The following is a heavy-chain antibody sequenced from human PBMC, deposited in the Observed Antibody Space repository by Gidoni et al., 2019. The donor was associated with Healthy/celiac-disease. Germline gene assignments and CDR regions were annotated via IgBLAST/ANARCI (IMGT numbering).Heavy chain of an antibody. V-gene: IGHV3-9*01. CDR3: AKDFTYYYDSSGRLDY. D-gene: IGHD3-22*01. J-gene: IGHJ4*02. CDR2: ISWNSGSI. CDR1: GITFDAYA. Sequence: EVQLVESGGGLVQPGRSLRLSFAASGITFDAYAMHWVRQAPGKGLEWVSGISWNSGSIGYADSVKGRFTISRDNAKNSLYLQMNSLRAEDTALYYCAKDFTYYYDSSGRLDYWGQGTLVTVSS.